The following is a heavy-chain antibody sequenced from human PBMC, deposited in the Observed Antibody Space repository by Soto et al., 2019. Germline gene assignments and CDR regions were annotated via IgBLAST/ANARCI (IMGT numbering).Heavy chain of an antibody. J-gene: IGHJ1*01. Sequence: PGGSLRLSCAASGFTFSSYAMSWVRQAPGKGLEWVSAISGSGGSTYYADSVKGRFTISRDNSKNTLYLQMNSLRAEDTAVYYCANSLSRGYDPYFLAYCGQGSLVPGSS. V-gene: IGHV3-23*01. CDR2: ISGSGGST. CDR3: ANSLSRGYDPYFLAY. CDR1: GFTFSSYA. D-gene: IGHD6-13*01.